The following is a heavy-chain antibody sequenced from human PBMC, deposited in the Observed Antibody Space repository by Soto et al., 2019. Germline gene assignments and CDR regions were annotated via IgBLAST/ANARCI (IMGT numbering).Heavy chain of an antibody. Sequence: PGESLRLSCATSGSTFTDYYMTWIRQAPGKGLEWLSYISTSGSTIFYADSVKGRFTSSSDNAKNPLYLQMNSLRPEDTALYFCADFKFRPIWSDSWGQGTLVPGSS. CDR1: GSTFTDYY. V-gene: IGHV3-11*01. CDR3: ADFKFRPIWSDS. CDR2: ISTSGSTI. J-gene: IGHJ4*02. D-gene: IGHD3-10*01.